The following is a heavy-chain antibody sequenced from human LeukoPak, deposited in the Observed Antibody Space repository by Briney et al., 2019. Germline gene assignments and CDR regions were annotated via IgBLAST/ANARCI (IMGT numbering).Heavy chain of an antibody. CDR3: ASGDGATVFNY. D-gene: IGHD3-10*01. V-gene: IGHV3-48*03. CDR1: GFTFSGYA. CDR2: ISSTGGTI. Sequence: GGSLGFSFEAPGFTFSGYAMNWFGQVPGRGREWFSHISSTGGTIYYADSVKGRFTISRDNAKKSLYLQMNSLRAEDSAVYYCASGDGATVFNYWGQGTLVTVSS. J-gene: IGHJ4*02.